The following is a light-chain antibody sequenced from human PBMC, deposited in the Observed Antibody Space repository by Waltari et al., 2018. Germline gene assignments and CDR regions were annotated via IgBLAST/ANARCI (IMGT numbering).Light chain of an antibody. J-gene: IGKJ2*01. CDR2: DAS. Sequence: EVVLTQSPATLSLSPGERATLSCRASQSVSSYLAWYQQKPGQTPRLLMYDASNRATGIPARFSGSGSGTDFTLTISSLEPEDFAVYYCQQRGNWPNTFGQGTKVEIK. V-gene: IGKV3-11*01. CDR3: QQRGNWPNT. CDR1: QSVSSY.